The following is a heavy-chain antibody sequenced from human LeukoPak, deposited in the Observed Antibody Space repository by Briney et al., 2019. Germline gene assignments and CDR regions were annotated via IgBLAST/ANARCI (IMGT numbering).Heavy chain of an antibody. J-gene: IGHJ4*02. CDR1: GFTFTNHA. Sequence: PGGSLRLSCAASGFTFTNHARSWVRQAPGKGLEWISVMSGSGGNTYYANSVKGRFTISRDNSKNTLYLQMNSLRVEDTAVYYCAGNFGDHVRGLDYWGQGTLVTVSS. CDR3: AGNFGDHVRGLDY. D-gene: IGHD4-17*01. V-gene: IGHV3-23*01. CDR2: MSGSGGNT.